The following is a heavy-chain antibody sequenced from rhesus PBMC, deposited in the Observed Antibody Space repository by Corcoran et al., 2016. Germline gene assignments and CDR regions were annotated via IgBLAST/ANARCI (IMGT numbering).Heavy chain of an antibody. CDR2: ISDGGGST. V-gene: IGHV4-99*01. J-gene: IGHJ4*01. Sequence: QVQLQESGPGLVKPSETLSLTCAVSGYSINSGFYWVWIRQPPAKGLEYIASISDGGGSTNYNPSLQSRFTIEKDMSKTQFSMNLTSVAAADTSINYCARHGLTGGFAYWGQGVLVTVSS. D-gene: IGHD7-45*01. CDR1: GYSINSGFY. CDR3: ARHGLTGGFAY.